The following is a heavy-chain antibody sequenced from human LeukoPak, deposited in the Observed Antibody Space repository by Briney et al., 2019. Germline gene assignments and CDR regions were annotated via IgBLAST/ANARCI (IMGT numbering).Heavy chain of an antibody. Sequence: PGGSLRLSCAASGFTFSNAWMSWVRQAPGKGLEWVGRIKSKTDGGTTDYAATVKGRFTISRDDSKNTLYLQMNSLKTEDTAVYYCTAWIVGGWVVGYWGQGTLVTVSS. J-gene: IGHJ4*02. CDR3: TAWIVGGWVVGY. CDR2: IKSKTDGGTT. CDR1: GFTFSNAW. V-gene: IGHV3-15*01. D-gene: IGHD6-19*01.